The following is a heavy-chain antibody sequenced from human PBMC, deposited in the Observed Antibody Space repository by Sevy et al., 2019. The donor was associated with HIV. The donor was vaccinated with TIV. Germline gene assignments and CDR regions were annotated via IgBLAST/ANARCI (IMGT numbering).Heavy chain of an antibody. J-gene: IGHJ4*02. V-gene: IGHV1-18*01. CDR2: ITAYNGNR. Sequence: ASVKVSCKASGYTFTSYGISWVRQAPGQGLEWMGWITAYNGNRNYAQKVQGRITVTTDTSTSTAYMVLRCLRSDDTAVYYCARVLGSGSFYPDYFDYWGRGTLVTVSS. D-gene: IGHD3-10*01. CDR1: GYTFTSYG. CDR3: ARVLGSGSFYPDYFDY.